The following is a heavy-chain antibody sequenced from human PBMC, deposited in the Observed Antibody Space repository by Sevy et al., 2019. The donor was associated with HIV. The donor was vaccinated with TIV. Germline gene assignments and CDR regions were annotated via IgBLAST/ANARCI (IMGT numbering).Heavy chain of an antibody. CDR3: ARGPYYRDTNTYFFMHY. J-gene: IGHJ4*02. CDR1: GFTFSNYW. CDR2: INSDGRST. V-gene: IGHV3-74*01. D-gene: IGHD4-17*01. Sequence: GGSLRLSCAGSGFTFSNYWMHWVRQAPGKGLVWVSRINSDGRSTSYADSVTGRFTISRDNAKNTLYRQMNSLRAEDTAVYYCARGPYYRDTNTYFFMHYWGQGTLVTVSS.